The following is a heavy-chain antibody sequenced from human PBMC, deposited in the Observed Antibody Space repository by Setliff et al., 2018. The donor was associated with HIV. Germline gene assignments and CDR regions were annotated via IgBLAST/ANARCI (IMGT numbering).Heavy chain of an antibody. CDR3: AREVVGATERYYFDY. V-gene: IGHV3-9*01. J-gene: IGHJ4*02. Sequence: GGSLRLSCAASGFRFEDYAMNWVRQRPGKGLEWVSGITWNSAGIAYADSVKGRFTISRDNAKNTLYLQMNSLRAEDTAVYYCAREVVGATERYYFDYWGQGTLVTVSS. CDR2: ITWNSAGI. D-gene: IGHD1-26*01. CDR1: GFRFEDYA.